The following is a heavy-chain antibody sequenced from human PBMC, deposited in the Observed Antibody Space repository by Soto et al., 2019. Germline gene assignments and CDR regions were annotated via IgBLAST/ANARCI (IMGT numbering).Heavy chain of an antibody. CDR2: IYYSGST. Sequence: PSETLSLTCTVSGCSIRSFYWSWIRQPPGKGLEWIGYIYYSGSTNYNPSLKSRVTISVDTAKNQFSLKLSSVTAADTAVYYCARLDHYYDNPGYWGQGTLVTVS. CDR1: GCSIRSFY. D-gene: IGHD3-22*01. CDR3: ARLDHYYDNPGY. V-gene: IGHV4-59*08. J-gene: IGHJ4*02.